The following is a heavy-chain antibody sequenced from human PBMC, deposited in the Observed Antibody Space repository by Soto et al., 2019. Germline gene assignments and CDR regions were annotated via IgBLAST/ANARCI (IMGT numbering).Heavy chain of an antibody. J-gene: IGHJ5*02. CDR3: AHRGYSSSWYAPRGKNWFDP. Sequence: SGPTLVNPTQTLTLTCTFSGFSLSTSGMCVTWIRQPPGKALEWLALIYWDDDKRYSPSLKSRLTITKDTSKNQVVLTMTNMDPVDTATYYCAHRGYSSSWYAPRGKNWFDPWGQGTLVTVSS. D-gene: IGHD6-13*01. CDR1: GFSLSTSGMC. V-gene: IGHV2-5*08. CDR2: IYWDDDK.